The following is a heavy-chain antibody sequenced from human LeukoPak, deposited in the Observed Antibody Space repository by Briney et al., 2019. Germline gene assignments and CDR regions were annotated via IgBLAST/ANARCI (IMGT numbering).Heavy chain of an antibody. V-gene: IGHV3-21*01. CDR3: ARDPHMVRGVIT. CDR1: GFTFSSYS. Sequence: PGGSLRLSCAASGFTFSSYSMNWVRQAPGKGLEWVSSISSSSSYIYYADSAKGRFTISRDNAKNSLYLQMNSLRAEDTAVYYCARDPHMVRGVITWGQGTLVTVSS. CDR2: ISSSSSYI. J-gene: IGHJ4*02. D-gene: IGHD3-10*01.